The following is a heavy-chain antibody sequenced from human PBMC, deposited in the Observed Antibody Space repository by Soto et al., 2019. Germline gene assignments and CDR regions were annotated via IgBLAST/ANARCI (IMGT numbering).Heavy chain of an antibody. D-gene: IGHD6-13*01. CDR1: GYTFTSYA. CDR3: ARVSIAAAGTPYDY. J-gene: IGHJ4*02. V-gene: IGHV1-3*01. Sequence: QVQLVQSGAEVKKPGASVKVSCKASGYTFTSYAMHWVRQAPGQRLEWMRWINAGNGNTKYSQKFQGRVTITRDTSASTAYMELSSLRSEDTAVYYCARVSIAAAGTPYDYWGQGTLVTVSS. CDR2: INAGNGNT.